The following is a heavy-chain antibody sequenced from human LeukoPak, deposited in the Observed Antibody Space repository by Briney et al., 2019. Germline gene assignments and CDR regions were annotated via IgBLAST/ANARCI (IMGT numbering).Heavy chain of an antibody. CDR3: ASQYNWSYEGPFDY. J-gene: IGHJ4*02. Sequence: GGSLTLSCAASGFTFSDYYMSWIRQAPGKGLEWVSYISSSGSTIYYADSVKGRFTISRDNAKNSLYLQMNSLRAEDTAVYYCASQYNWSYEGPFDYWGQGTLVTVSS. V-gene: IGHV3-11*01. D-gene: IGHD1-1*01. CDR2: ISSSGSTI. CDR1: GFTFSDYY.